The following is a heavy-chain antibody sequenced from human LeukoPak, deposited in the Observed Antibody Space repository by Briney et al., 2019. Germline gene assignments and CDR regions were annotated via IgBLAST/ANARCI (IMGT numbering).Heavy chain of an antibody. CDR3: ARVARGRYSSSWYLFVFDY. CDR1: GFTFSSYA. CDR2: ISYDGSNK. J-gene: IGHJ4*02. Sequence: GGSLRLSCAASGFTFSSYAMSWVRQAPGKGLEWVAVISYDGSNKYYADSVKGRFTISRDNSKNTLYLQMNSLRAEDTAVYYCARVARGRYSSSWYLFVFDYWGQGTLVTVSS. V-gene: IGHV3-30*04. D-gene: IGHD6-13*01.